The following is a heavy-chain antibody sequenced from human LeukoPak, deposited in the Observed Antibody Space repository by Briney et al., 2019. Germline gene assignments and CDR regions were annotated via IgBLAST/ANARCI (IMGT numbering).Heavy chain of an antibody. J-gene: IGHJ4*02. V-gene: IGHV4-34*01. CDR1: GGSFSGYY. CDR2: INHSGST. Sequence: PSETLSLTCAVYGGSFSGYYWSWIRQPPGKGLEWIGEINHSGSTNYNPSLKSRVTISVDTSKNQFSLKLSSVTAADTAVYYCASGGQMATIGYWGQGTLVTVSS. D-gene: IGHD5-24*01. CDR3: ASGGQMATIGY.